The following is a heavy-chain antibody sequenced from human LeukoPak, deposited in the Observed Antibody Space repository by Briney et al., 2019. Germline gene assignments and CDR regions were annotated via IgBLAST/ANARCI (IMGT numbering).Heavy chain of an antibody. J-gene: IGHJ3*02. V-gene: IGHV4-39*01. CDR3: ARDIVVVPAAMGASGAFDI. CDR1: GXSISSSSYY. Sequence: PSETLSLTCTVSGXSISSSSYYWGWIRQPPGKGLEWIGSIYYSGGTYYNPSLKSRVTISVDTSKNQFSLKLSSVTAADTAVYYCARDIVVVPAAMGASGAFDIWGQGTMVTVSS. D-gene: IGHD2-2*01. CDR2: IYYSGGT.